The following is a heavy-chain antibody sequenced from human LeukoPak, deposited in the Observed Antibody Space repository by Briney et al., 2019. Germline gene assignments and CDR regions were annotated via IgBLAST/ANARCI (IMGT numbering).Heavy chain of an antibody. CDR2: ISGSGGST. D-gene: IGHD4-17*01. Sequence: GGFLRLSCAAPGLTFRTSATSWVRQAPGKGLEWVSAISGSGGSTYDANSVKGRFTISRDNSKNTLYLQMNSLRAEDTAVYYCARDDNYGDYGSLNWGQGTLVTVSS. V-gene: IGHV3-23*01. CDR3: ARDDNYGDYGSLN. CDR1: GLTFRTSA. J-gene: IGHJ4*02.